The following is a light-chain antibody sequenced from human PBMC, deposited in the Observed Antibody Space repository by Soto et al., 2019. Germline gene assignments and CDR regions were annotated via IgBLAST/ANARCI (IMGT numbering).Light chain of an antibody. V-gene: IGLV2-14*01. CDR2: EVS. Sequence: QSVLTQPASVSGSPGQSISISCTGTSSDVGGYNYVSWYQHHPGKAPKLMIYEVSNRPSGISNRFSGSKSGNTASLTISGLQAEDEADYYCSAYTSNCAYVFGTGTNLTV. CDR1: SSDVGGYNY. J-gene: IGLJ1*01. CDR3: SAYTSNCAYV.